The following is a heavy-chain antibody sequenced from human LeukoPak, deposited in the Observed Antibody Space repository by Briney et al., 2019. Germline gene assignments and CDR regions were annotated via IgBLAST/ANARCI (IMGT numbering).Heavy chain of an antibody. D-gene: IGHD4-11*01. CDR3: AKETTVKWVDYYYGMDV. V-gene: IGHV3-48*01. Sequence: GGSLRLSCVASGYPFSSYSMNWIRQAPGKGLEWVSYISVSGGVRSYADSVKARFTISRNDARNSLYLQKNSLRAEDPAVYYCAKETTVKWVDYYYGMDVWGQGTTVTVSS. CDR2: ISVSGGVR. CDR1: GYPFSSYS. J-gene: IGHJ6*02.